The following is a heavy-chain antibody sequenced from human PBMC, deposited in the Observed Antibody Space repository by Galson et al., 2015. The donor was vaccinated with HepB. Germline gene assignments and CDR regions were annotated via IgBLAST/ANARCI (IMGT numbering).Heavy chain of an antibody. CDR2: FIPLFGRS. J-gene: IGHJ2*01. CDR1: GGTFSGHA. D-gene: IGHD1-7*01. CDR3: ARAVTGITGSFDL. Sequence: SVKVSCKATGGTFSGHAVSWVRQAPGQGLEWMGGFIPLFGRSNYAQKFQGRFTVAADESTTTAYMDLSSLTSEDTAVYYCARAVTGITGSFDLWGRGTLVIVSS. V-gene: IGHV1-69*13.